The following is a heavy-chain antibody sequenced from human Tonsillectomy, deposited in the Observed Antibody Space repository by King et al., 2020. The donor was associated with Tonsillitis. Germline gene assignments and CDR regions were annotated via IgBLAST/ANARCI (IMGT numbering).Heavy chain of an antibody. D-gene: IGHD3-3*01. CDR1: GFTFGDYA. CDR3: TRGSGGFDFWSGYLDYFDY. J-gene: IGHJ4*02. CDR2: IRGKAYGGST. V-gene: IGHV3-49*03. Sequence: EVQLVESGGGLVQPGRSLRLSCTASGFTFGDYAMTWFRQAPGKGLQWVGFIRGKAYGGSTEYAASVKGRFTISRDDSKGTAYLQMNSLKTEDTAVYNCTRGSGGFDFWSGYLDYFDYGGQGTLVTVSS.